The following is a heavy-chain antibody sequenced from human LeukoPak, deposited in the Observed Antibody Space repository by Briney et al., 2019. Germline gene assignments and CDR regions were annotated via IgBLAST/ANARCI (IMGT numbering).Heavy chain of an antibody. CDR2: ISSSSSYI. CDR1: GLILSSNT. Sequence: GGSLRLSCAASGLILSSNTMNWVRQAPGKGLEWVSSISSSSSYIYYADSVKGRFTISRDNSKNTLYLQMNSLRAEDTAVYYCAKAYILSSCSGGSCSDYWGQGTLVTVSS. J-gene: IGHJ4*02. CDR3: AKAYILSSCSGGSCSDY. V-gene: IGHV3-21*01. D-gene: IGHD2-15*01.